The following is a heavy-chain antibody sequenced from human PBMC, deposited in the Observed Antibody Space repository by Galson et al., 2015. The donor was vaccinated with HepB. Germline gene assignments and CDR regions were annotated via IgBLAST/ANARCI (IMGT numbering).Heavy chain of an antibody. CDR2: ISAYDSPT. J-gene: IGHJ5*02. V-gene: IGHV1-18*01. Sequence: SVKASCKASGYTFTSYSIAWVRQAPGQGLEWMGWISAYDSPTNYAQKFQGRVTMTTETSTTTAYLELRSLRSDDTAVYYCARGALVAVVNANLNNWFDPWGQGTLVTVSS. D-gene: IGHD2-8*02. CDR1: GYTFTSYS. CDR3: ARGALVAVVNANLNNWFDP.